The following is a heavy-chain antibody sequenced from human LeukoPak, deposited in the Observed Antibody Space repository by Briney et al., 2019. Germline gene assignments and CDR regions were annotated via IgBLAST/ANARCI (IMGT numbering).Heavy chain of an antibody. Sequence: SQTLSLTCTVSGGSIGSGGYYWSWIRQHPGKGLEWIGYIYYSGSTYYHPSLKSRVTISVDTSKNQFSLKLSSVTAADTAVCYCARANDYGEQFDYWGQGTLVTVSS. J-gene: IGHJ4*02. CDR3: ARANDYGEQFDY. CDR2: IYYSGST. CDR1: GGSIGSGGYY. V-gene: IGHV4-31*03. D-gene: IGHD4-17*01.